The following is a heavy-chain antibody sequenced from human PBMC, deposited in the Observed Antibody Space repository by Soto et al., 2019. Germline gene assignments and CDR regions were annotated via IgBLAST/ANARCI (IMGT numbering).Heavy chain of an antibody. V-gene: IGHV3-23*01. CDR1: GFTFSSYA. CDR2: ISDSGST. J-gene: IGHJ6*03. CDR3: AKGGEGYCSGTSCLYHMDA. Sequence: EVQLLESGGGLVQPGGSRRLSCAASGFTFSSYAMSWVRQAPGKGLEWVSTISDSGSTYYADSVKGRFTISRDISNNTLYVQMSSLRAEDTAVYYCAKGGEGYCSGTSCLYHMDAWGKGTTVTVSS. D-gene: IGHD2-15*01.